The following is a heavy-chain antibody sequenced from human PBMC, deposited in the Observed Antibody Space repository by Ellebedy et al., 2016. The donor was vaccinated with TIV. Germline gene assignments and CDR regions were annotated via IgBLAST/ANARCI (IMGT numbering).Heavy chain of an antibody. D-gene: IGHD6-25*01. J-gene: IGHJ4*02. CDR1: GFSLTTSGVG. CDR3: ALRRLEAAVN. V-gene: IGHV2-5*02. CDR2: IYWDDDK. Sequence: SGPTLVXPTQTLTLTCTFSGFSLTTSGVGVGWIRQLPGKTLEWLAIIYWDDDKRYIPSLKTRLTITKDTSKNQVLLTITNMDPVDTATYYCALRRLEAAVNWGQGTLVTVSS.